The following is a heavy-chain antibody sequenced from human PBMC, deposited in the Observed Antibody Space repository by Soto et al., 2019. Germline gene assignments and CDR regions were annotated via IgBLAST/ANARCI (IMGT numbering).Heavy chain of an antibody. Sequence: QVQLVQSGAEVKKPGSTVRVSCKVSGGNLSIFDINWVRQAPGQGLEWMGGIIPIFGATKYAQKFQGRVTITAVESTFTSSVELSSLRYEDTGIYYCASARGGGIQLWSNFHSWGQGTLVTVSS. D-gene: IGHD5-18*01. J-gene: IGHJ4*02. CDR2: IIPIFGAT. CDR1: GGNLSIFD. CDR3: ASARGGGIQLWSNFHS. V-gene: IGHV1-69*01.